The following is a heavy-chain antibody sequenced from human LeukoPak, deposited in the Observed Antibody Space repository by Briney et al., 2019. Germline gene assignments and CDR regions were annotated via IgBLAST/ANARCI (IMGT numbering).Heavy chain of an antibody. D-gene: IGHD1-26*01. CDR1: GYTFTGYY. J-gene: IGHJ4*02. Sequence: ASVKDSCKGSGYTFTGYYTHWVRQAPGQGLEWMGWINPKSGDTNYAQKFQSRVTMTRDTSISTAYMELSRLTSDDTAVYYCARELAEGPTRGGPGDYWGQGTLVTVSS. CDR2: INPKSGDT. V-gene: IGHV1-2*02. CDR3: ARELAEGPTRGGPGDY.